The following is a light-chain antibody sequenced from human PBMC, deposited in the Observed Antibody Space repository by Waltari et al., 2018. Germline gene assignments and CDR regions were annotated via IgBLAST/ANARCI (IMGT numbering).Light chain of an antibody. J-gene: IGKJ4*01. V-gene: IGKV3-11*01. Sequence: EIVLTQSPATLSLSPGERATLSCRASQSVGRHLAWYQQKPGQAPRLLIFGASNRAPSIPARFSGWGSGTDFSLTISSLEPEDSAVYYCQQRSTWPSVTFGGGTKVEIK. CDR1: QSVGRH. CDR2: GAS. CDR3: QQRSTWPSVT.